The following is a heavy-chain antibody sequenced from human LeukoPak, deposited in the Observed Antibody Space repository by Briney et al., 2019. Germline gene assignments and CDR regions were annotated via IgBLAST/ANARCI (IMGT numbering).Heavy chain of an antibody. Sequence: GSLRLSCAASGFTFSSYAMSWVRQAPGKGLEWVSAISDSGGRTYYADSVKGRFTISRDNSKNTLYLQMNSLRAEDAAVYYCANEYSKGDIWGQGTMVTVSS. CDR3: ANEYSKGDI. J-gene: IGHJ3*02. D-gene: IGHD4-11*01. CDR1: GFTFSSYA. V-gene: IGHV3-23*01. CDR2: ISDSGGRT.